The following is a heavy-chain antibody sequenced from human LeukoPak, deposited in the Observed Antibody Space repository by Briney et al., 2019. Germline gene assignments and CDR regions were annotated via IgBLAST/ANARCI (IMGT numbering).Heavy chain of an antibody. J-gene: IGHJ4*02. V-gene: IGHV1-69*13. CDR2: IIPIFGTA. Sequence: GASVKVSCKASGGTFSSYAISWVRQAPGQGLEWMGGIIPIFGTANYAQKFQGGVTITADESTSTAYMELSSLRSEDTAVYYCASYYDFSHFDYWGQGTLVTVSS. D-gene: IGHD3-22*01. CDR3: ASYYDFSHFDY. CDR1: GGTFSSYA.